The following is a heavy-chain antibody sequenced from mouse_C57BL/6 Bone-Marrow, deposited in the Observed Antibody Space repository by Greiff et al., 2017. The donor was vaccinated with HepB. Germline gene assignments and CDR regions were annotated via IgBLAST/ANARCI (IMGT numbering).Heavy chain of an antibody. V-gene: IGHV1-50*01. CDR1: GYTFTSYW. CDR3: AREATTVVADY. CDR2: IDPSDSYT. D-gene: IGHD1-1*01. J-gene: IGHJ2*01. Sequence: QVQLQQPGAELVKPGASVKLSCKASGYTFTSYWMQWVKQRPGQGLEWIGEIDPSDSYTNYNQKFKGKATLTVDTSSSTAYMQLSSLTSEDSAVYYCAREATTVVADYWGQGTTLTVSS.